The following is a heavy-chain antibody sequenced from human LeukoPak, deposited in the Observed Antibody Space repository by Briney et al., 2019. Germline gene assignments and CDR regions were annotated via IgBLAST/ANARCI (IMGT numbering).Heavy chain of an antibody. CDR2: KYYRYKWYN. D-gene: IGHD5-12*01. CDR1: GDSVSSNSAA. J-gene: IGHJ4*02. Sequence: SWTLSLTCAISGDSVSSNSAAWNWIRQSPSRGLEWLGRKYYRYKWYNDYAVSVKSRITINPDTSKNQSSLQLNSVTPEDTAVYYCARAGGTIVATSYDYWGQGTLVTVSS. CDR3: ARAGGTIVATSYDY. V-gene: IGHV6-1*01.